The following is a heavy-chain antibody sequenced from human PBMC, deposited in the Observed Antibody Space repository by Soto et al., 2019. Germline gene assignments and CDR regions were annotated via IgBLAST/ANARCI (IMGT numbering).Heavy chain of an antibody. V-gene: IGHV1-58*01. J-gene: IGHJ3*02. D-gene: IGHD1-26*01. CDR1: GFTFTSSA. CDR3: AAVGYSGSYDAFDI. CDR2: IVVGSGNT. Sequence: SVKVSCKASGFTFTSSAVQWVRQARGQRLEWIGWIVVGSGNTNYAQKFQERVTITRDMSTSTAYMELSSLRAEDTAVYYCAAVGYSGSYDAFDIWGQGTMVTVSS.